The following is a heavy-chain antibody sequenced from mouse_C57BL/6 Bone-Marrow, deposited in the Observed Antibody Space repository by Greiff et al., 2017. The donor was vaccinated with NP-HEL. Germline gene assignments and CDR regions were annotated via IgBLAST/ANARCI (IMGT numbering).Heavy chain of an antibody. Sequence: QVQLQQSGAELARPGASVKLSCKASGYTLTSYGIRWVKQRTGQGLEWIGEIYPRSGNTYYNEKFKGQAKLTADKSSSIAYMELRSLTSEDSAVYYYARVYYDPVWFDYGSQGTTLTVSS. V-gene: IGHV1-81*01. CDR1: GYTLTSYG. CDR3: ARVYYDPVWFDY. J-gene: IGHJ2*01. CDR2: IYPRSGNT. D-gene: IGHD2-4*01.